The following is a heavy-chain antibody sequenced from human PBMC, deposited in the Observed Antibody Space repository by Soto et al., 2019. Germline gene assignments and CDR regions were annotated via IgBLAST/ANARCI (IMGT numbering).Heavy chain of an antibody. J-gene: IGHJ4*02. Sequence: SETLSLTCGVSGGSVRSDSWWGWVRQPPGKGLEWVGEIPHSGGDNYNPSLKSRLTSALDKPNNKSYLKLTSVTAADKAVYFCARVEFGTFGAYWGKGNPVNVSS. V-gene: IGHV4-4*02. D-gene: IGHD3-10*01. CDR3: ARVEFGTFGAY. CDR1: GGSVRSDSW. CDR2: IPHSGGD.